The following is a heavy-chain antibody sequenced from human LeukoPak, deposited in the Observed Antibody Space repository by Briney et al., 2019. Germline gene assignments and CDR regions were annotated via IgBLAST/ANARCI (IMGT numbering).Heavy chain of an antibody. J-gene: IGHJ4*02. V-gene: IGHV5-51*01. CDR2: IYPADSDT. D-gene: IGHD5-12*01. CDR3: ARVVGGYSAYDGLDSIGY. CDR1: GYRFNNHW. Sequence: GESLKISCHGSGYRFNNHWIAWVRQMPGKGPEWMGNIYPADSDTKYSPSFQGQVTMSADRSTRTTFLQWSSLQASDTAIYYCARVVGGYSAYDGLDSIGYWGQGRLVTVSS.